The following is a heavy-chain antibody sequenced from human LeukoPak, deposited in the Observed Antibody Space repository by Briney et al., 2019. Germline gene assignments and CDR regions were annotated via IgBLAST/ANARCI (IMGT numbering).Heavy chain of an antibody. Sequence: GGSLRLSCTASGFTFRSYGLHWVRQAPGKGLECVATISFDGKKTYFGDSVKGRFTISRDNSKNTLYLQMDSLKIEDTAIYYCAKEQGKSVYFDSWGQGALVTVSS. V-gene: IGHV3-30*18. CDR2: ISFDGKKT. CDR3: AKEQGKSVYFDS. CDR1: GFTFRSYG. J-gene: IGHJ4*02. D-gene: IGHD3-3*01.